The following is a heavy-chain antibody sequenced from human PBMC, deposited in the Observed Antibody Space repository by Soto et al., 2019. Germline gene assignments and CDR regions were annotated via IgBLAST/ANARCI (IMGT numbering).Heavy chain of an antibody. Sequence: PSETLSLSCTVSGGSITSSKHYWSWIRQPPGKGLEWIGYIYYSGRTNYNPSLKSRVTISVDTSKNQFSLKLSSVTAADTAVYYCARGYCSSTICYIWDNWFDPWGQGTLVTVSS. J-gene: IGHJ5*02. V-gene: IGHV4-61*01. CDR1: GGSITSSKHY. CDR3: ARGYCSSTICYIWDNWFDP. CDR2: IYYSGRT. D-gene: IGHD2-2*02.